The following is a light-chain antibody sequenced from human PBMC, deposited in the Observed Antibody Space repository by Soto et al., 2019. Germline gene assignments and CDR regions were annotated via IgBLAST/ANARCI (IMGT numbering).Light chain of an antibody. CDR1: QGISSY. Sequence: AIRMTQSPSSFSASTGDRVTITCRTSQGISSYLACYQQKPGKVPKLLIYAASTFQSGVPSRFSGSGSGTDFTLTISCLQSEDFATYYCQQYYSYPRTFGQGTKVDIK. CDR2: AAS. CDR3: QQYYSYPRT. J-gene: IGKJ1*01. V-gene: IGKV1-8*01.